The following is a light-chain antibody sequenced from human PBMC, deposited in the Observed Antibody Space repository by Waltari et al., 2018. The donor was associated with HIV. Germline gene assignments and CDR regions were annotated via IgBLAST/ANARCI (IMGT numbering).Light chain of an antibody. J-gene: IGLJ3*02. V-gene: IGLV2-23*02. Sequence: QSPLTQPASVSGNPGQSVTIPCTGTNIDVGNYNPVSLYQQHPGKAPKLLIYDVSKRPSGVSSRFSGSKSGYWASLTISGLLTEDESYYYCLTYVSDSGTWKFGGGTYLTV. CDR3: LTYVSDSGTWK. CDR2: DVS. CDR1: NIDVGNYNP.